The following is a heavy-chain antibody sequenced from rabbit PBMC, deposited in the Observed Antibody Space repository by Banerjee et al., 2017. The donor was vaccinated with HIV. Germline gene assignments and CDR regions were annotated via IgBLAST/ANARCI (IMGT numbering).Heavy chain of an antibody. CDR1: GFDFSNYYM. Sequence: QEQLEESGGDLVKPEGSLTLSCNASGFDFSNYYMSWVRQAPGKGLEWIGCIYAGSGSTWYASWAKGRFTISKTSSTTVTLQMTSLTAADTATYFCARSTSGYDIGDLWGPGTLVTVS. CDR3: ARSTSGYDIGDL. D-gene: IGHD1-1*01. J-gene: IGHJ4*01. CDR2: IYAGSGST. V-gene: IGHV1S45*01.